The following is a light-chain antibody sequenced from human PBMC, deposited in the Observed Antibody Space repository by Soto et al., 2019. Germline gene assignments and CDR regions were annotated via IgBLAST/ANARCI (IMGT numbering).Light chain of an antibody. CDR1: QTVSSN. CDR2: GAS. CDR3: LQYNNWPPWT. J-gene: IGKJ1*01. Sequence: EIVMTQSPATLSMSPGERATLSCRASQTVSSNLAWYQQKPGQSPRLLIYGASTRATGIPFRFSGSGSGTEFTLTISSLQSEDFAVYYCLQYNNWPPWTFGQGTKVEIK. V-gene: IGKV3-15*01.